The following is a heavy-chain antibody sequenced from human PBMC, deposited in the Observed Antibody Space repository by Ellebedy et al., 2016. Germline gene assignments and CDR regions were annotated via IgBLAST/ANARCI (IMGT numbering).Heavy chain of an antibody. CDR1: GFTFNNYT. V-gene: IGHV3-21*01. J-gene: IGHJ4*02. Sequence: GGSLRLXXAASGFTFNNYTMNWVRQAPGKGLEWVSSISSRGSYKYYADSVKGRFTISRDNAKNSLYLQVDSLGAEDTAVYYCARDQDGPGGAIDYWGQGTLVTVSS. CDR2: ISSRGSYK. CDR3: ARDQDGPGGAIDY.